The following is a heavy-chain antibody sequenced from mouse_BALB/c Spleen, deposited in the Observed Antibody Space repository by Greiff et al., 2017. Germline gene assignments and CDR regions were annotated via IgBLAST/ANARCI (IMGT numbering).Heavy chain of an antibody. Sequence: EVQLQQSGAELVRSGASVKLSCTASGFNIKDYYMHWVKQRPEQGLEWIGWIDPENGDTEYAPKFQGKATMTADTSSNTAYLQLSSLTSEDTAVYYCNAPLYGNNKERDYWGEGTTLTVSS. CDR2: IDPENGDT. V-gene: IGHV14-4*02. CDR1: GFNIKDYY. CDR3: NAPLYGNNKERDY. J-gene: IGHJ2*01. D-gene: IGHD2-1*01.